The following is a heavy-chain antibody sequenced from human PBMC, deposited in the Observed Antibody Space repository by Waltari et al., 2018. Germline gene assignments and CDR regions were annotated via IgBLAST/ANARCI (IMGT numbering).Heavy chain of an antibody. V-gene: IGHV4-38-2*01. CDR1: GYSIRSGYY. D-gene: IGHD6-13*01. J-gene: IGHJ4*02. Sequence: QVQLQESGPGLLNPSETLSLTCAVSGYSIRSGYYWGWVRQPPGKGLEWLGSVYHSGNTYYNPSLKSRLSISADTSNNQLSLKLSSVTAADTAVYYCARGAAAGSGPLIDYWGQGILVTVSS. CDR2: VYHSGNT. CDR3: ARGAAAGSGPLIDY.